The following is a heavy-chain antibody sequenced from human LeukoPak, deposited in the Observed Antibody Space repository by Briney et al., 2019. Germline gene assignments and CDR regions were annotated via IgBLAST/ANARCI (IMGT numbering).Heavy chain of an antibody. J-gene: IGHJ5*02. V-gene: IGHV4-30-2*01. Sequence: PSETLSLTCAVSGGSISSGGYSWSWIRQPPGKGLEWIGYIYHSGSTYYNPSLKSRVTISVDRSKNQFSLKLSSVTAADTAVYYCATSVEMATIRTWGQGTLVTVSS. CDR3: ATSVEMATIRT. CDR2: IYHSGST. CDR1: GGSISSGGYS. D-gene: IGHD5-24*01.